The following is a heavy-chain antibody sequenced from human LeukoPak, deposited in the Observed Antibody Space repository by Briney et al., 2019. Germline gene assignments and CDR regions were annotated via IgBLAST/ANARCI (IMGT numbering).Heavy chain of an antibody. Sequence: ASVKVSCKASGYTFTSYDINWARQATGQGLEWMGWMNPNSGNTGYAQKFQGRDTITRNTSISTAYMELSSLRSEDTAVYYCARGWIYYYYMDVWGKGTTVTVSS. CDR2: MNPNSGNT. D-gene: IGHD1-1*01. J-gene: IGHJ6*03. V-gene: IGHV1-8*03. CDR3: ARGWIYYYYMDV. CDR1: GYTFTSYD.